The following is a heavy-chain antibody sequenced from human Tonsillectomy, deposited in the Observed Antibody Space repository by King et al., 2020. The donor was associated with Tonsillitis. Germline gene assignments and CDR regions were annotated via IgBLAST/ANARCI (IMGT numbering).Heavy chain of an antibody. D-gene: IGHD2-15*01. CDR2: IWYDGSNK. CDR1: GFTFSSYG. J-gene: IGHJ6*03. V-gene: IGHV3-33*01. CDR3: ARGEVVVVDYYYMDV. Sequence: VQLVESGGGVVQPGRSLRLSCAASGFTFSSYGMHWVRQAPGKGLEWVAVIWYDGSNKYYADSVKGRFTISRDNSKNTMYLQMNSRRAEDTAVDYCARGEVVVVDYYYMDVWGKGTTVTVSS.